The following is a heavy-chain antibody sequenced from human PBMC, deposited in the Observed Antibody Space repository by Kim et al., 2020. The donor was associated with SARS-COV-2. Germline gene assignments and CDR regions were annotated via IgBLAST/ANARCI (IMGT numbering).Heavy chain of an antibody. D-gene: IGHD3-22*01. CDR2: IRRRIDNYAT. Sequence: GGSLRLSCAASGFIFSGSPMHWVRQAPGKGLEWVGRIRRRIDNYATAYGASVKGRFTISRDDSTNTAFLQMNNLKTEDTAVYYCTSYYDYRFDNWGQGTLVTVSS. V-gene: IGHV3-73*01. CDR1: GFIFSGSP. CDR3: TSYYDYRFDN. J-gene: IGHJ4*02.